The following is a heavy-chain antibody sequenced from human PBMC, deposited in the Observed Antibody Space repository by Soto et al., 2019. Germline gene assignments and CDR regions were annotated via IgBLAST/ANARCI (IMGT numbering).Heavy chain of an antibody. CDR2: IKISSSTI. V-gene: IGHV3-48*01. J-gene: IGHJ4*02. CDR3: ARTYHDYVWGTYPLDS. CDR1: GFAFSDYS. D-gene: IGHD3-16*02. Sequence: EVHLKESGGGLVRPGGSLRLSCAASGFAFSDYSMNWVRQSPGKGLEWLSYIKISSSTIYYADSVKGRFTISRDNAKNLVFLHMASLRAEDSALYYCARTYHDYVWGTYPLDSWGPGTLVTVSS.